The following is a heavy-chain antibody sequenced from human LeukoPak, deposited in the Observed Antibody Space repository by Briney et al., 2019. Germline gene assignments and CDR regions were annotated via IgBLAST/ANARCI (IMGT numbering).Heavy chain of an antibody. V-gene: IGHV3-7*01. CDR1: GFTFSSYW. J-gene: IGHJ4*02. CDR3: ARLTYSFGSPNYFDH. D-gene: IGHD5-18*01. Sequence: GGSLRLSCAASGFTFSSYWMSWVRQAPGKGVEWVASIKDDGSEKFYVDSVKGRFTISTDNAKNSLYLQMNTLRAEDTAVYACARLTYSFGSPNYFDHWGQGTLVTVSS. CDR2: IKDDGSEK.